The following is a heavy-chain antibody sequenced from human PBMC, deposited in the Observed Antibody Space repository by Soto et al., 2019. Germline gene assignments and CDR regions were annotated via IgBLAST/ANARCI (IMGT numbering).Heavy chain of an antibody. CDR3: ARAVGPFDY. Sequence: QVQLVESGGGVVQPGGSLRLSCAAYGFTFSTYGIHWVRQAPGKGLEWVAVIWHDGSYKYYADSVKGRFTISRDNSKNTLYLQMNSLRAGDTAVYYCARAVGPFDYWGQGTLVTVSS. CDR2: IWHDGSYK. CDR1: GFTFSTYG. D-gene: IGHD1-26*01. V-gene: IGHV3-33*01. J-gene: IGHJ4*02.